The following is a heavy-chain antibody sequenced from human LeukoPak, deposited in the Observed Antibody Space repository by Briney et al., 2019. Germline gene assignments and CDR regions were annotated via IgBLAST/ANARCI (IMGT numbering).Heavy chain of an antibody. Sequence: GESLKISCKGSGYRFTTYWIGWVRQMPGKGLEWMGIIYPNDSDTIYGPSFQGQVTISADKSISTAYLQWGSLKASDTAMYYCARYPRGEGFDYWGQGTLVTVSS. CDR2: IYPNDSDT. D-gene: IGHD3-16*01. J-gene: IGHJ4*02. CDR3: ARYPRGEGFDY. V-gene: IGHV5-51*01. CDR1: GYRFTTYW.